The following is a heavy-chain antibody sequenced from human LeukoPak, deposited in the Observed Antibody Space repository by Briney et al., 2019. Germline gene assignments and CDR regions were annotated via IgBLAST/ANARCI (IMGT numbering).Heavy chain of an antibody. CDR1: GFTYSSYA. Sequence: TGGSLRLSCAASGFTYSSYAMSWVRQAPGKGPEWVSGSGSGGGTYYADSVKGRFTISRDNSKNTLYLQINSLRAEDTAVYYCARVEMGTPRGAFDIWGQGTMVTVSS. CDR3: ARVEMGTPRGAFDI. J-gene: IGHJ3*02. D-gene: IGHD5-24*01. CDR2: SGSGGGT. V-gene: IGHV3-23*01.